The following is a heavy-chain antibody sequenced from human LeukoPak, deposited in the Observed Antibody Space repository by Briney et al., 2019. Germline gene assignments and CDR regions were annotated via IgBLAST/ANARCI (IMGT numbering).Heavy chain of an antibody. CDR3: ARATSPPRQLVKFDY. D-gene: IGHD6-13*01. CDR2: IYYSGST. J-gene: IGHJ4*02. Sequence: SETLSLTCTVSGGSISSYYWSWIRQPPGKGLEWIGYIYYSGSTNYNPSLKSRVTISVGTSKNQFSLKLSSVTAADTAVYYCARATSPPRQLVKFDYWGQGTLVTVSS. V-gene: IGHV4-59*08. CDR1: GGSISSYY.